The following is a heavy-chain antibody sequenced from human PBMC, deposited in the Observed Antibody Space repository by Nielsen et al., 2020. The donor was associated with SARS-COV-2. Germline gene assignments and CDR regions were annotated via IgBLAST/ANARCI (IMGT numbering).Heavy chain of an antibody. D-gene: IGHD6-6*01. Sequence: GGSLRLSCAASGFTFSDYYMSWIRQAPGKGLEWVSYISSSSSYTNYADSVKGRFTISRDNAKNSLYLQMNSLRAEDTAVYYCARFSSSSSGFDYWGQGTLVTVSS. CDR3: ARFSSSSSGFDY. CDR1: GFTFSDYY. J-gene: IGHJ4*02. V-gene: IGHV3-11*03. CDR2: ISSSSSYT.